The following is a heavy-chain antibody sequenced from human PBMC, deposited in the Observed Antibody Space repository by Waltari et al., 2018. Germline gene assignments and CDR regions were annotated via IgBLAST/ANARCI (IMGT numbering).Heavy chain of an antibody. CDR1: GFTFSSYW. J-gene: IGHJ4*02. D-gene: IGHD6-19*01. CDR3: ARDFGKSVQPGYSRGVFDY. Sequence: RLSCAASGFTFSSYWMSWVRQAPGKGLEWVANIKQDGSEKCYVDSVKGRFTISRDNAKNSLYLQMNSLRAEDTAVYYCARDFGKSVQPGYSRGVFDYWGQGTLVTVSS. V-gene: IGHV3-7*01. CDR2: IKQDGSEK.